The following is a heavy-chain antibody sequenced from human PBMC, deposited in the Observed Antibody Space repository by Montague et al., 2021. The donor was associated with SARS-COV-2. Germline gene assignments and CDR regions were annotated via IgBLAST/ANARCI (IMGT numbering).Heavy chain of an antibody. CDR3: AKGPERTPKGVPLD. D-gene: IGHD3-16*01. Sequence: SLRLSCAASGFTFSNYIITWVRQAPGQGLEWVSLLETDGSTYYADSVKGRFIISRDNSKNTLYLQMNSLRAEDTAIYYCAKGPERTPKGVPLDWGQGTLVTVSS. CDR1: GFTFSNYI. J-gene: IGHJ4*02. CDR2: LETDGST. V-gene: IGHV3-23*01.